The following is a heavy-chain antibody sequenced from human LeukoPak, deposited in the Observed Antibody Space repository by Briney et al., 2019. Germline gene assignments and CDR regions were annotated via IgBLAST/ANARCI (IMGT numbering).Heavy chain of an antibody. CDR2: IKHDGSEK. CDR1: GFTFSSFW. V-gene: IGHV3-7*01. D-gene: IGHD1-26*01. J-gene: IGHJ4*02. Sequence: GGSLRFSCAASGFTFSSFWLSWVRQAPGKGLEWVANIKHDGSEKNYVDSVKGRFTISRDNAKNSLYLQMNSLRAEDTAVYYCARFHGSFDYWGQGTLVTVSS. CDR3: ARFHGSFDY.